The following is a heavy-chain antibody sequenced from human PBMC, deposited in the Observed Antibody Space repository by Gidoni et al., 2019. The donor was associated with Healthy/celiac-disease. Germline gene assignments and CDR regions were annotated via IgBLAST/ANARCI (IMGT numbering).Heavy chain of an antibody. Sequence: QLQLQESGPGLVKPSETLSLTCTVSGGSISSSSYYWGWIRQPPGKGLEWIGSIYYSGSTYYNPSLKSRVTISVDTSKNQFSLKLSSVTAADTAVYYCARPLNRDYAQRLDAFDIWGQGTMVTVSS. D-gene: IGHD2-2*01. CDR1: GGSISSSSYY. CDR2: IYYSGST. CDR3: ARPLNRDYAQRLDAFDI. J-gene: IGHJ3*02. V-gene: IGHV4-39*01.